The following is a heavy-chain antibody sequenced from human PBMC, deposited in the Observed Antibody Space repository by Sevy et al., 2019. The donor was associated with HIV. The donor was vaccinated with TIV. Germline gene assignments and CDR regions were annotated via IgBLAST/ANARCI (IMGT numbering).Heavy chain of an antibody. J-gene: IGHJ4*02. CDR2: ISGSGSYI. D-gene: IGHD3-10*02. V-gene: IGHV3-21*01. CDR3: VREAANVRYFDS. Sequence: GGSLRLSCGVSGFTFSTYSMNWVRQAPGKGVEWVSSISGSGSYIYYADSVQGRFTISRDNVKNSLYLQMNSLRAEDTAVYYCVREAANVRYFDSWGQGILVTVSS. CDR1: GFTFSTYS.